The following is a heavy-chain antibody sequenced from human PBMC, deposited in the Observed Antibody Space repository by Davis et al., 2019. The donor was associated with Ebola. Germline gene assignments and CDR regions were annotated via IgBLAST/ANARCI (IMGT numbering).Heavy chain of an antibody. V-gene: IGHV3-48*04. Sequence: GESLKISCAASGFTFSSYSMNWVRQAPGKGLEWVSYISSSSSTIYYADSVKGRFTISRDNAKNTLYLQMNSLRAEDTAVYYCASPPPYCSSTSCPFDYWGQGTLVTVSS. D-gene: IGHD2-2*01. CDR1: GFTFSSYS. J-gene: IGHJ4*02. CDR2: ISSSSSTI. CDR3: ASPPPYCSSTSCPFDY.